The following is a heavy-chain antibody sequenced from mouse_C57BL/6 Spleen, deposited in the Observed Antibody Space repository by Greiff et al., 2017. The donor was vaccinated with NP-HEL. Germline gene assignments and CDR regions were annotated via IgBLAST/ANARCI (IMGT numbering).Heavy chain of an antibody. J-gene: IGHJ4*01. V-gene: IGHV5-16*01. CDR1: GFTFSDYY. CDR2: INYDGSST. Sequence: EVKLVESEGGLVQPGSSMKLSCTASGFTFSDYYMAWVRQVPEKGLEWVANINYDGSSTYYLDSLKSRFIISRDNAKNILYLQMSSLKSEDTATYYCARVSNYPYYAMDYWGQGTSVTVSS. CDR3: ARVSNYPYYAMDY. D-gene: IGHD2-5*01.